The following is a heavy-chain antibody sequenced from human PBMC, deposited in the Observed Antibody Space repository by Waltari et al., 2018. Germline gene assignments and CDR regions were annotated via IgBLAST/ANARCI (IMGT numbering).Heavy chain of an antibody. V-gene: IGHV4-59*08. CDR2: IRHTGIT. Sequence: QVQLQESGPGLVQPSETLSLTCSVSGGSINNYFWNWIRQPPGKGLLWIGYIRHTGITKSNPSLKSRVTRAVDTSKSQFSLRLTSVSATDTAVYFCARWDSPGRYFGDWGQGTPVTVSS. J-gene: IGHJ4*02. CDR3: ARWDSPGRYFGD. D-gene: IGHD1-20*01. CDR1: GGSINNYF.